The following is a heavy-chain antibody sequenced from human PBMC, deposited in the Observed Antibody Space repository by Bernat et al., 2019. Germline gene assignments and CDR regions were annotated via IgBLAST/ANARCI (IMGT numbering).Heavy chain of an antibody. CDR3: ARIDGT. CDR1: EFTLSNYW. V-gene: IGHV3-7*04. Sequence: EVQLVESGGGLVQPGGSLKLSCEASEFTLSNYWMSWVRQAPGRGLEWVASIKEDGSEKYYVDSVKGRFIISRDNAKNSLFLQVNSLRAEDTAMYYCARIDGTWGQGTLVTVSS. CDR2: IKEDGSEK. J-gene: IGHJ5*02.